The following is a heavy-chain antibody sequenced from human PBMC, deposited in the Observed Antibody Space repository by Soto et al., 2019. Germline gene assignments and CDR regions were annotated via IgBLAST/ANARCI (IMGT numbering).Heavy chain of an antibody. D-gene: IGHD3-10*01. J-gene: IGHJ6*03. CDR2: ISSSSSYI. CDR1: GFTFSSYS. CDR3: ARAHYYGSGRPDSDPSNYYYYYYMDV. V-gene: IGHV3-21*01. Sequence: GGSLRLSCAASGFTFSSYSMNWVRQAPGKGLEWVSSISSSSSYIYYADSVKGRFTISRDNAKNSLYLQMNSLRAEDTAVYYCARAHYYGSGRPDSDPSNYYYYYYMDVWGKGTTVTVSS.